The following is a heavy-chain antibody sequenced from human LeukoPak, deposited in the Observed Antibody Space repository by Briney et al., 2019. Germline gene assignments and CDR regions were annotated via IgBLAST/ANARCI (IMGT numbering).Heavy chain of an antibody. Sequence: GASVKVSCKASGYTFTGFDSIYIHWVRQVPGQGLEWMGWINPNSGGTNYGQKFQGRVTMTRDTSNSTAYMELSRLRSDDTAVYYCTREDYWGQGTLVTVSS. CDR3: TREDY. V-gene: IGHV1-2*02. CDR1: GYTFTGFDSIY. CDR2: INPNSGGT. J-gene: IGHJ4*02.